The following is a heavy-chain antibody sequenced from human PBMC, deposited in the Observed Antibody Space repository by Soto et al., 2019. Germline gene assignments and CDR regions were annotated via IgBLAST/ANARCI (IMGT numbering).Heavy chain of an antibody. D-gene: IGHD3-16*02. J-gene: IGHJ6*02. CDR2: ISSSGSTI. V-gene: IGHV3-48*03. CDR3: ARVIGCMDV. Sequence: GSLRLSCAASGFTFSSYDMNWGRQPRGKGLEFVSYISSSGSTIYYADTVKGRFTISRDNAKNSLYLQMNSLRAEDTAVYYCARVIGCMDVWGQGTTVTVSS. CDR1: GFTFSSYD.